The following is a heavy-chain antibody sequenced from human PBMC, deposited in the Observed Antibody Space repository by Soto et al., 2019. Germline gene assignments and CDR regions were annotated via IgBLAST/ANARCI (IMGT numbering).Heavy chain of an antibody. J-gene: IGHJ5*02. CDR3: AKDDSLEWFFPLDA. Sequence: EVHLFESGGGLVQPGGSLRLSCSASGFTFRSYAMSWVRQAPGKGLEWVSGISGGGSDTYYSDSVRGRFTISRDNSKNTLYLHMNSLRVEDSAVYFCAKDDSLEWFFPLDAWGQGTLVTVSS. CDR1: GFTFRSYA. CDR2: ISGGGSDT. D-gene: IGHD3-3*01. V-gene: IGHV3-23*01.